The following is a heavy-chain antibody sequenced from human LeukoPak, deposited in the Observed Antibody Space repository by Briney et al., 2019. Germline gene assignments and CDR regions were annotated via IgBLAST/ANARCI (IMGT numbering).Heavy chain of an antibody. D-gene: IGHD2-8*01. V-gene: IGHV3-74*01. CDR1: GFTFSSYW. CDR2: INSDGSST. Sequence: GGSLRLSCAASGFTFSSYWMHWVRQAPGKGLVWVSRINSDGSSTSYADSVKGRFTIARDNVKNSLYLQMNSLRAEDTAMYYCARVMRRGNYLDYWGQGTLVTVSS. CDR3: ARVMRRGNYLDY. J-gene: IGHJ4*02.